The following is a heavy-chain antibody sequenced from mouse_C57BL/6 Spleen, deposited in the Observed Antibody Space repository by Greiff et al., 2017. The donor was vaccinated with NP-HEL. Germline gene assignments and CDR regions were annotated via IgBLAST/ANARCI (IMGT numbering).Heavy chain of an antibody. J-gene: IGHJ4*01. CDR3: AKSPIYYGNYYAMDY. CDR1: GFSLTSYG. V-gene: IGHV2-5*01. D-gene: IGHD2-1*01. Sequence: QVQLQQSGPGLVQPSQSLSITCTASGFSLTSYGVHWVRQSPGKGLEWLGVICRGGSTDYNAAFMSRLSITQDNSKSQVFFKMNSLQADDTAIYYCAKSPIYYGNYYAMDYWGQGTSVTVSS. CDR2: ICRGGST.